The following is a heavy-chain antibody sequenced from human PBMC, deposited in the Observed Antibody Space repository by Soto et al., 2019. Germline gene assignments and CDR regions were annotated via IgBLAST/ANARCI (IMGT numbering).Heavy chain of an antibody. V-gene: IGHV6-1*01. Sequence: QTLSLTCALSGGSLSSNTASWNWIRHSPSRGLEWLGRTYFRSKWYNDYAFSVKSRIIINPDTSNNQFSLQLKSVTPEDTAVYFCAKGDNLGPKTGYAFDPWGQGIMVTVSS. D-gene: IGHD5-12*01. J-gene: IGHJ5*02. CDR2: TYFRSKWYN. CDR1: GGSLSSNTAS. CDR3: AKGDNLGPKTGYAFDP.